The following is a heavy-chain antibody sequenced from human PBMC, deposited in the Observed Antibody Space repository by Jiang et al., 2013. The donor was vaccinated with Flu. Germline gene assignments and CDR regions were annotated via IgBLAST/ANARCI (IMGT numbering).Heavy chain of an antibody. CDR1: GYTFTYRY. V-gene: IGHV1-45*02. J-gene: IGHJ4*02. CDR3: AHGGDGYNFLSFDY. D-gene: IGHD5-24*01. Sequence: SGAEVKKTGSSVKVSCKASGYTFTYRYLHWVRQAPGQALEWMGWITPFNGNTNYAQKFQDRVTITRDRSMSTAYMELSSLRSEDTAMYYCAHGGDGYNFLSFDYWGQGTLVTVSS. CDR2: ITPFNGNT.